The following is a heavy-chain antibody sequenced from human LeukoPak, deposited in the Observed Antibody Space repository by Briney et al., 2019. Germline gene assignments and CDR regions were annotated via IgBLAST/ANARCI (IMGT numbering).Heavy chain of an antibody. CDR2: IYHSGST. Sequence: SETLSLTCTVSGGSISRGGYYWSWMRQPPGKGLEWIGYIYHSGSTYYSPSLKSRVTISVDRSKNQFSLKLSSVTAADTAVYYCARVGAYSSSWPIDYWGQGTLVTVSS. J-gene: IGHJ4*02. V-gene: IGHV4-30-2*01. CDR1: GGSISRGGYY. CDR3: ARVGAYSSSWPIDY. D-gene: IGHD6-13*01.